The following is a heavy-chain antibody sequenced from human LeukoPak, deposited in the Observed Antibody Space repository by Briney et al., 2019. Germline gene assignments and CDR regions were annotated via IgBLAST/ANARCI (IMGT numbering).Heavy chain of an antibody. D-gene: IGHD6-13*01. Sequence: ASVKVSCKASGYTFTSYGISWVRQAPGQGLEWMGWISAYNGNTNYAQKLQGRVTMTTDTSTSTAYMELRSLKSDDTAVYYCARWAAAGTQYYYYYYMDVWGKGTTVTVSS. V-gene: IGHV1-18*01. CDR3: ARWAAAGTQYYYYYYMDV. CDR1: GYTFTSYG. J-gene: IGHJ6*03. CDR2: ISAYNGNT.